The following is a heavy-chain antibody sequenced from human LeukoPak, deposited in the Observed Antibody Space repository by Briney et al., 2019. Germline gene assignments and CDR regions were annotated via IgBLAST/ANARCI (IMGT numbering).Heavy chain of an antibody. D-gene: IGHD3-22*01. V-gene: IGHV3-23*01. J-gene: IGHJ4*02. CDR2: ITGSGGST. Sequence: GGSLRLSCAAAGFTFSDYGMNWVRQAPGKGLEWVSAITGSGGSTYYADSVKGRCTISRDNSKNTLYLQMNSLRAEDTAVYYCAKGLYYYDSSGPLDWGQGTLVTVSS. CDR3: AKGLYYYDSSGPLD. CDR1: GFTFSDYG.